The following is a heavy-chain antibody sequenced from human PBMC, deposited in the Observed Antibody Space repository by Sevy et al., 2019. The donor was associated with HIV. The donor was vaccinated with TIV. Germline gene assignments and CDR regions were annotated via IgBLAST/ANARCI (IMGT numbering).Heavy chain of an antibody. V-gene: IGHV3-48*02. CDR1: GFTFSSFS. Sequence: GGSLRLSCAASGFTFSSFSMNWVRQAPGKTLEWISYISSSGSSIYYADSVKGRFSISRDNAKRSLYLQMNSLRDEDTAVYYCARASSPYCVGDCLYAFNIWGQRTMVTVSS. D-gene: IGHD2-21*02. CDR3: ARASSPYCVGDCLYAFNI. CDR2: ISSSGSSI. J-gene: IGHJ3*02.